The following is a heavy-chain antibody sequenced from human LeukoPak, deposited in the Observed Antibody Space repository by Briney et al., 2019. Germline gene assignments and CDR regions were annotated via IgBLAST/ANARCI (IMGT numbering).Heavy chain of an antibody. CDR2: IKQDGSEK. CDR3: ARADYVWGSYRSDAFDI. CDR1: GFTFSSYS. J-gene: IGHJ3*02. V-gene: IGHV3-7*01. D-gene: IGHD3-16*02. Sequence: PGGSLRLSCAASGFTFSSYSMNWVRQAPGKGLEWVANIKQDGSEKYYVDSVKGRFTISRDNAKNSLYLQMNSLRAEDTAVYYCARADYVWGSYRSDAFDIWGQGTMVTVSS.